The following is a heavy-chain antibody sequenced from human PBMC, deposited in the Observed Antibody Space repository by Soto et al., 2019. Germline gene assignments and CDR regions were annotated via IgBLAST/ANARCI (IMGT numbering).Heavy chain of an antibody. CDR3: ARDLFISSSDLLAAAGPGGMDV. V-gene: IGHV1-2*02. CDR2: INPITGGT. J-gene: IGHJ6*02. D-gene: IGHD6-13*01. Sequence: ASVKVSCKVSGYTFSDLSMHWVRQAPGKGLEWMGWINPITGGTNYAPKFQGMVTMTRDTSITTAYMELSSLRSEDTATYYCARDLFISSSDLLAAAGPGGMDVWGQGATVTVSS. CDR1: GYTFSDLS.